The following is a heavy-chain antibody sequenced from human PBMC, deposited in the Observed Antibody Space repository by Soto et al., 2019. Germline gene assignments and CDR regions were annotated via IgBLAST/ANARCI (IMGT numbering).Heavy chain of an antibody. Sequence: SETLSLTCVICADSVSSNTASWNWIRQSPSRGLEWLGRTYFRSKWYNDYAVSVKSRIIINPDTSNNQFSLQLNSVTPEDTAVYFCSKGDNLGPKTGYAFDPWRQGIMVTVSS. V-gene: IGHV6-1*01. CDR2: TYFRSKWYN. CDR3: SKGDNLGPKTGYAFDP. CDR1: ADSVSSNTAS. D-gene: IGHD5-12*01. J-gene: IGHJ5*02.